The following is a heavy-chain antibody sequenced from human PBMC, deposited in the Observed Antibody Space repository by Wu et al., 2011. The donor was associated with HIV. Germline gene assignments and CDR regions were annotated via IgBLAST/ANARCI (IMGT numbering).Heavy chain of an antibody. Sequence: QVQLVQSGAEVKKPGSSVKVSCTASGGTLSSYGISWVRQAPGQGLEWMGGIIPMFGTTSYAQKFQGRVTITADKSTSTASMELTSLKSEDTAVYYCATDPTIAVLGTKSFWGRGTWSPSP. V-gene: IGHV1-69*14. J-gene: IGHJ4*02. D-gene: IGHD6-19*01. CDR1: GGTLSSYG. CDR2: IIPMFGTT. CDR3: ATDPTIAVLGTKSF.